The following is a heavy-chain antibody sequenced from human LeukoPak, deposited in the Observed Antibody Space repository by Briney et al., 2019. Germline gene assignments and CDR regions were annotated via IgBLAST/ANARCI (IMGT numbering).Heavy chain of an antibody. CDR2: TYYRSKWYY. Sequence: SQTLSLTCDVSGDTVSSNSAAWNWIRQSPSRGLEWLGRTYYRSKWYYDYAVSVKSRITISPDTSKNQFSLQLNSVTADDTAVYFCARGFALDFWGQGTMVTVSS. V-gene: IGHV6-1*01. J-gene: IGHJ3*01. CDR1: GDTVSSNSAA. CDR3: ARGFALDF.